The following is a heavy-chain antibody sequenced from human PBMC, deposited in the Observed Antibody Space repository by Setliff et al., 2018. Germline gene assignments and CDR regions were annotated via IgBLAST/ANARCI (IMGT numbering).Heavy chain of an antibody. D-gene: IGHD3-10*01. CDR3: ATGRTGPFDY. CDR1: GFTFSSYW. CDR2: IKQDGSVK. V-gene: IGHV3-7*01. Sequence: PGGSLRLSCAASGFTFSSYWMNWVRQAPGKGLEWVANIKQDGSVKNYVDSVKGRFSISRDNTKNSLYLQMNSLRAEDTAVYYCATGRTGPFDYWGQGTLVTVSS. J-gene: IGHJ4*02.